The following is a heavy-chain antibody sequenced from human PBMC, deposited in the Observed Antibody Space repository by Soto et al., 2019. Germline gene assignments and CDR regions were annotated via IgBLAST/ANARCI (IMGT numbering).Heavy chain of an antibody. CDR2: IIPIFGTA. J-gene: IGHJ6*02. CDR1: GGTFSSYA. D-gene: IGHD3-9*01. V-gene: IGHV1-69*13. Sequence: GASVKVSCKASGGTFSSYAISWVRQAPGQGLEWMGGIIPIFGTANYAQKFQGRVTITADESTSTAYMELSSLRSEDTAVYYCARVKRYFDVYGMDVWGQGTTVTVSS. CDR3: ARVKRYFDVYGMDV.